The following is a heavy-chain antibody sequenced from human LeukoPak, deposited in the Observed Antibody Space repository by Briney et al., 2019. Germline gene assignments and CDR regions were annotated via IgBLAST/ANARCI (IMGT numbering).Heavy chain of an antibody. D-gene: IGHD5-18*01. J-gene: IGHJ4*02. CDR3: ARISDSYGAFDY. CDR2: ISAYNGNT. V-gene: IGHV1-18*01. CDR1: GYTFTSYG. Sequence: ASVKVSCKASGYTFTSYGISWVRQAPGQGLEWMGWISAYNGNTNYAQKLQGRVTMTTDTSTSTAYMELRSLRSEDTAVYYCARISDSYGAFDYWGQGTLVTVSS.